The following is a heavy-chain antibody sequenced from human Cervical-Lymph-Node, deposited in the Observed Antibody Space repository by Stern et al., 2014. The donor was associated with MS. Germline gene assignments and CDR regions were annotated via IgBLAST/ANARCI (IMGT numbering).Heavy chain of an antibody. Sequence: QLVQSGAEVKKPGESLKISCKGSGYSFTANWIAWVRQMPGKGLEWMGIIYPGDSDPRYSPSFQGQVTISADKSISAAYLQWSSLKASDPAMYYCARDYGDYAFDYWGQGTLVTVSS. CDR3: ARDYGDYAFDY. V-gene: IGHV5-51*01. CDR1: GYSFTANW. D-gene: IGHD4-17*01. CDR2: IYPGDSDP. J-gene: IGHJ4*02.